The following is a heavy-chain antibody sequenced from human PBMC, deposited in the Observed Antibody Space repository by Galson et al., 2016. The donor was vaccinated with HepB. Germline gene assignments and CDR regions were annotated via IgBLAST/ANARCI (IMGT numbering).Heavy chain of an antibody. Sequence: SLRLSCAASGFMFSTYSMNWVRQAPGKGLEWIAYIRGGNTNTDYAVSVKGRFTISRDDATNSLFLQMNSLRDEDTAIYYCARDHDRAFDYWGQGTLVSVSS. J-gene: IGHJ4*02. CDR1: GFMFSTYS. CDR3: ARDHDRAFDY. V-gene: IGHV3-48*02. CDR2: IRGGNTNT.